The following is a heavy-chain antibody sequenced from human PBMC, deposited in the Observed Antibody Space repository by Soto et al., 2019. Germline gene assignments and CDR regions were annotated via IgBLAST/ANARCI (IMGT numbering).Heavy chain of an antibody. Sequence: PSETLSLTCAVYGGSFSGYYWSWIRQPPGKGLEWIGEINHSGSTNYNPSLKSRVTISVDTSKNQFSLKLSSVTAADTAVYYCAVRGRRAFDYWCQGTLVTVSS. CDR3: AVRGRRAFDY. V-gene: IGHV4-34*01. CDR2: INHSGST. D-gene: IGHD5-12*01. J-gene: IGHJ4*02. CDR1: GGSFSGYY.